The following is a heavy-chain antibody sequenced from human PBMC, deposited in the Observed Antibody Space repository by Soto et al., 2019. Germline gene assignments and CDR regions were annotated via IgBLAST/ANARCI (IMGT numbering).Heavy chain of an antibody. CDR2: ITAFNGNT. CDR3: ARISQSDFWSGYYYFLDY. Sequence: ASVKVSCKASGYTFTDYGISWVRQAPGQGLQRMGWITAFNGNTKYAQQFQGRVTMTTDTSTSTAYMELRSLESDDTAVYYCARISQSDFWSGYYYFLDYWGQATLVTVSS. J-gene: IGHJ4*02. D-gene: IGHD3-3*01. V-gene: IGHV1-18*01. CDR1: GYTFTDYG.